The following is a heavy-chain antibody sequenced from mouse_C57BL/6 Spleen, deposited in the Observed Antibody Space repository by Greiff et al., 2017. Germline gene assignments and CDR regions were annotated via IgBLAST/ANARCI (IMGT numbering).Heavy chain of an antibody. Sequence: QVQLQQPGAELVKPGASVKLSCKASGYTFTSYWMHWVKQRPGRGLEWIGRIDPTSGGTKYNEKFKSKATLTVDKPSSTAYMQLSSLTSEDAAVYYCARDSNYEECAYWGQGTLVTVSA. V-gene: IGHV1-72*01. CDR3: ARDSNYEECAY. CDR2: IDPTSGGT. J-gene: IGHJ3*01. D-gene: IGHD2-5*01. CDR1: GYTFTSYW.